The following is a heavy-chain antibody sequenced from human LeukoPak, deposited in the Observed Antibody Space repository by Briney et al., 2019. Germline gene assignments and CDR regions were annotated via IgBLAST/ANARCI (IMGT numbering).Heavy chain of an antibody. Sequence: TGGSLRLSCAASGFTFSSYDMHWVRQATGKGLEWVSGIDTAGDTYYPDSVKGRFTISRENAKNSLYLQMNSLQVGDTAVYYCARAGGSAWYAFDIWDQGTMVTVSS. D-gene: IGHD6-19*01. CDR1: GFTFSSYD. CDR3: ARAGGSAWYAFDI. CDR2: IDTAGDT. J-gene: IGHJ3*02. V-gene: IGHV3-13*04.